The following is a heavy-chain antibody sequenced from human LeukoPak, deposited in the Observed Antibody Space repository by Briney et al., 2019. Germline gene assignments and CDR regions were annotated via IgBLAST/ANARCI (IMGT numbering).Heavy chain of an antibody. CDR2: ISSSGSTI. Sequence: PGGSLRLSCAASGFTFSSYEMNWVRQAPGKGLEWVSYISSSGSTIYYADSVKGRFTISRDNAKNSLYLQMNSLRAEDTAVYYCARLTAYYDFWSGYSGMDVWGQGTTVTVPS. J-gene: IGHJ6*02. CDR3: ARLTAYYDFWSGYSGMDV. D-gene: IGHD3-3*01. V-gene: IGHV3-48*03. CDR1: GFTFSSYE.